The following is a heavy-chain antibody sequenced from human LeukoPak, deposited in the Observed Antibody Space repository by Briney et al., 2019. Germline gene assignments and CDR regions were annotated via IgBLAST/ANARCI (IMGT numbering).Heavy chain of an antibody. CDR3: ARFCVAFGELFNYYFDY. CDR1: GFTFTNYW. V-gene: IGHV3-7*01. Sequence: GGSLRLSCAASGFTFTNYWMNWVRQAPGKGLEWVANIDQGGSEKNYVDSVKGRFTISRDNAKNSLYLQMNSLRAEDTAVYYCARFCVAFGELFNYYFDYWGQGTLVTVSS. D-gene: IGHD3-10*01. J-gene: IGHJ4*02. CDR2: IDQGGSEK.